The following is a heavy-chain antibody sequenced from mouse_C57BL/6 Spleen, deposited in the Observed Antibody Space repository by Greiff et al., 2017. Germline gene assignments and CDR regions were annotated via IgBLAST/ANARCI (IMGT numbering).Heavy chain of an antibody. V-gene: IGHV5-9*01. J-gene: IGHJ3*01. Sequence: EVMLVESGGGLVKPGGSLKLSCAASGFTFSSYTMSWVRQTPEKRLEWVATISGGGGNTYYPDSVKGRFTISRDNAKNTLYLQMSSLRSEDTALYYCARQLRFPFAYWGQGTLVTVSA. D-gene: IGHD3-2*02. CDR1: GFTFSSYT. CDR2: ISGGGGNT. CDR3: ARQLRFPFAY.